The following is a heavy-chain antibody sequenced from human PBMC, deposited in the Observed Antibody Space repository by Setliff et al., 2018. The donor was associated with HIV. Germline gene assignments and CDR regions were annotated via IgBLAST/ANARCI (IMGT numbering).Heavy chain of an antibody. Sequence: ASVKVSCKASGYTFTSYAMNWVRQAPGRGLEWMAWINVGNGNTKTARKFQGRVALTTDTSTSTAHMELRNLRSDDTAVYYCARGLGSTRFDPWGQGTLVTVSS. CDR3: ARGLGSTRFDP. V-gene: IGHV1-18*01. CDR2: INVGNGNT. D-gene: IGHD2-2*01. J-gene: IGHJ5*02. CDR1: GYTFTSYA.